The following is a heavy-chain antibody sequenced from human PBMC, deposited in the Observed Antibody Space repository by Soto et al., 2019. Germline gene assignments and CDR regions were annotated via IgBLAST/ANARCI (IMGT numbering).Heavy chain of an antibody. CDR1: GFTFGDYA. CDR2: IRRKAYGGTT. D-gene: IGHD2-2*02. V-gene: IGHV3-49*05. Sequence: EVQLVESGGGLVRPGRSLRLSCTASGFTFGDYAMSWFRQAPGKGLEWVGFIRRKAYGGTTEYAASVKGRFTISRDDSKSIAYLQMNSLRSEDTAVYYCAKDRERSCSSGSCYTLIFGGQGTPVTVSS. CDR3: AKDRERSCSSGSCYTLIF. J-gene: IGHJ4*02.